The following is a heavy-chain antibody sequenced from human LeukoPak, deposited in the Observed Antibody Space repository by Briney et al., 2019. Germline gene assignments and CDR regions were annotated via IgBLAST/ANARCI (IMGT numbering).Heavy chain of an antibody. Sequence: SETLSLTCTVSGGSISSSSYYWGWIRQPPGKGLEWIGSIYYSGSTYYNPSLKSRVTISVDTSKNQFSLKLSSVTAADTAVYYCARSGYSSSWYLQRDWFDPWGQGTLVTVSS. D-gene: IGHD6-13*01. CDR2: IYYSGST. CDR3: ARSGYSSSWYLQRDWFDP. CDR1: GGSISSSSYY. J-gene: IGHJ5*02. V-gene: IGHV4-39*01.